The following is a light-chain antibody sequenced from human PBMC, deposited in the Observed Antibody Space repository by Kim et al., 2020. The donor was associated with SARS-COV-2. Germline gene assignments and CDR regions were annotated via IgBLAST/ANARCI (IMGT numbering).Light chain of an antibody. J-gene: IGKJ2*02. CDR2: DVS. V-gene: IGKV1-33*01. Sequence: SASIGDRVTITGQASQDINVHLNWYPQRAGKAPKLLMYDVSSLYTGVPLRFTGDVVGTHFTLTITNLKPKDIATYYCQQYDEVPRTFGQGTKLEI. CDR3: QQYDEVPRT. CDR1: QDINVH.